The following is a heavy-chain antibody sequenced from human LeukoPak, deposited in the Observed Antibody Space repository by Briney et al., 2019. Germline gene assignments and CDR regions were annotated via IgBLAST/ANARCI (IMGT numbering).Heavy chain of an antibody. D-gene: IGHD6-13*01. Sequence: SETLSLTCTVSGGPISSFYWSWIRQPPAKGPEWIGNIYYSGSTNYNPSLKSRVTISVDTSKKQFSLKLSSVTAADTAVYYCAREFSYSSNWCSGSDFYYYYMDVWGKGTTVTVSS. CDR1: GGPISSFY. J-gene: IGHJ6*03. V-gene: IGHV4-59*01. CDR3: AREFSYSSNWCSGSDFYYYYMDV. CDR2: IYYSGST.